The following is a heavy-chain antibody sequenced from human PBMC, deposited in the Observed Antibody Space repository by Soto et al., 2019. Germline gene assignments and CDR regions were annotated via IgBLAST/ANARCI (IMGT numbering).Heavy chain of an antibody. CDR3: AKDRVKIGYVFDY. CDR2: ISYDGSNK. V-gene: IGHV3-30*18. J-gene: IGHJ4*02. D-gene: IGHD5-12*01. Sequence: QVQLVESGGGVVQPERSLRLSCAASGFTFSNYGMHWVRQAPGKGLEWVAVISYDGSNKYYADSVKGRFTISRDNSKNTLYLQMNSLRAEDTAVYYCAKDRVKIGYVFDYWGQGTLVTVSS. CDR1: GFTFSNYG.